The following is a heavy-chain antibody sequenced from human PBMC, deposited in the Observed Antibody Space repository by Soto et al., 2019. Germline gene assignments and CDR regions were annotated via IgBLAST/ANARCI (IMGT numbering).Heavy chain of an antibody. J-gene: IGHJ4*02. D-gene: IGHD4-4*01. V-gene: IGHV4-59*01. CDR2: VYYGGT. Sequence: SETLSLTCTVSGGSMSSNYWSWIRQSPGKGLEWIGFVYYGGTSHNPSFESRVTMSVDTPKKQFSLELSSVTAADTAIYYCVSYRGAFYFDHWGQGTLVTVSS. CDR3: VSYRGAFYFDH. CDR1: GGSMSSNY.